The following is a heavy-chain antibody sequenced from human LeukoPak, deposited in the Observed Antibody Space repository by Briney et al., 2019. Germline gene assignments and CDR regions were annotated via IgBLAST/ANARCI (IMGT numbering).Heavy chain of an antibody. D-gene: IGHD6-19*01. CDR3: ARPFNSAWYYFDY. J-gene: IGHJ4*02. CDR1: GDTFTGYY. CDR2: INPDSGDT. Sequence: GASVKVSCKASGDTFTGYYIHWVRQAPGQGLEWMGRINPDSGDTNFAQKFQGGVTMTRDTSISTAYTELSRLESDDTAVYYCARPFNSAWYYFDYWGQGTLVTVSS. V-gene: IGHV1-2*06.